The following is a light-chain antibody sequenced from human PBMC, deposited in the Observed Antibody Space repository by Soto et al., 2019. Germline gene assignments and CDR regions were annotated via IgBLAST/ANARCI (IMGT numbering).Light chain of an antibody. CDR1: SNDVGGYNY. CDR3: SSYTGRSTYV. V-gene: IGLV2-14*03. J-gene: IGLJ1*01. Sequence: QSALTQPASVSGSPGQSITISCTGTSNDVGGYNYVSWYQRQPGKAPKLMIDDVSNRPSGVSNRFSGSKSANTASLTISGLQTEDESNYYCSSYTGRSTYVFGTGTKLTVL. CDR2: DVS.